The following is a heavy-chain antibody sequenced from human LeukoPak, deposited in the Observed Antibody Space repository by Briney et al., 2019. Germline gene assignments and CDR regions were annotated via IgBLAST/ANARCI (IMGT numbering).Heavy chain of an antibody. J-gene: IGHJ4*02. CDR3: ATNQTIFGVVSDY. V-gene: IGHV4-39*02. CDR2: IYYSGYT. CDR1: GGAISSSNYY. Sequence: SETLSLTCTVSGGAISSSNYYWDWIRQPPGKGLEWIGTIYYSGYTYYNPSLKSRVSISRDTSKNHFSLKLSSVTAADTAVYYCATNQTIFGVVSDYWGQGTLVTVSS. D-gene: IGHD3-3*01.